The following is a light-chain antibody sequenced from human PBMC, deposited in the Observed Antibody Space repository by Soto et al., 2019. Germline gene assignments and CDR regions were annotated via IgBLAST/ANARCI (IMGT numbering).Light chain of an antibody. Sequence: QSALTQPASVSGSPGQSIPISCTGTSSDVGGYNDVSWYQQHPGKAPKLMIYDVSNRPSGVSNRFSGSKSGNTASLTISGLQAEDEADYYCSSYTSSSTVVFGGGTKLTVL. CDR1: SSDVGGYND. CDR2: DVS. V-gene: IGLV2-14*01. CDR3: SSYTSSSTVV. J-gene: IGLJ2*01.